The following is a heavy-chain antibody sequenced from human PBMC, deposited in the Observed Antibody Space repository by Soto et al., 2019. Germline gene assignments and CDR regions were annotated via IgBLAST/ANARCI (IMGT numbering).Heavy chain of an antibody. CDR3: ARSQGGSTSLDIYYYYYYGMDV. Sequence: QVQLVQSRAEVKKPASSVKVSCKAPGGTFSSYAISWVRQAPGQGLEWMGGIIPIFGTANYAQKFQGRVTITADESTSTGYMELSSLRSEDTAVYYCARSQGGSTSLDIYYYYYYGMDVWGQGTTVTVSS. D-gene: IGHD2-2*01. J-gene: IGHJ6*02. CDR1: GGTFSSYA. CDR2: IIPIFGTA. V-gene: IGHV1-69*01.